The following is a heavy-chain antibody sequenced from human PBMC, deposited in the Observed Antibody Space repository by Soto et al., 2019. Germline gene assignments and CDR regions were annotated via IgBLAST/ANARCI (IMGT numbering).Heavy chain of an antibody. Sequence: EVQLLESGGGLAQPGGSLRLSCEASGFTFSSYPMSWVRQAPGQGLEWVSGIVASGGITYYADSVKARFTISRDNSKNTLYLQMNSLRAEETAVYYCAKNSAATIRVGYDYWGQGTLVTVSS. CDR1: GFTFSSYP. D-gene: IGHD5-12*01. J-gene: IGHJ4*02. CDR2: IVASGGIT. V-gene: IGHV3-23*01. CDR3: AKNSAATIRVGYDY.